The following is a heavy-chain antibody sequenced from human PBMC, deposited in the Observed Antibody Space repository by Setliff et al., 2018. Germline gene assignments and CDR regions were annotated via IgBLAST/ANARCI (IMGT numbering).Heavy chain of an antibody. CDR3: ARVTNWGLDLRFDP. Sequence: ETLSLTCTVSGDSISSYYWSWIRQPPGKGLEWIGYIYYSGSTNYNPSLKGRVTMSVATFENHFSLKLNSLTAADTAVYYCARVTNWGLDLRFDPWGQGILVTVS. CDR1: GDSISSYY. CDR2: IYYSGST. J-gene: IGHJ5*02. D-gene: IGHD7-27*01. V-gene: IGHV4-59*01.